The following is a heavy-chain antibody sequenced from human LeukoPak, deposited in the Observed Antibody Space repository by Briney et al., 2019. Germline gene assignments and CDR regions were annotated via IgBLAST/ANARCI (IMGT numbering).Heavy chain of an antibody. V-gene: IGHV4-34*01. CDR3: ATSLWFGEHPEY. CDR2: IHRSGGT. J-gene: IGHJ4*02. CDR1: GGSSNNYY. D-gene: IGHD3-10*01. Sequence: PSETLSLTCAVSGGSSNNYYWNWIRQPPGMELEWIGEIHRSGGTNYNPSLKSRVTISADTSKSQSSLQVSAVTAADAAVYYCATSLWFGEHPEYWGPGTLVTVSS.